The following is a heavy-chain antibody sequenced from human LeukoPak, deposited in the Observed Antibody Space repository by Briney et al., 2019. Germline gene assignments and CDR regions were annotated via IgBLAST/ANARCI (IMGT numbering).Heavy chain of an antibody. CDR3: ARGALERSYDYVWGSYRYDLPFDY. CDR1: GFTFDDYG. J-gene: IGHJ4*02. CDR2: INWNGGST. Sequence: GGSLRLSCAASGFTFDDYGMSWVRQAPGKGLEWVSGINWNGGSTGYADSVKGRFTISRDNAKNSLYLQMNSLRAEDTALYYCARGALERSYDYVWGSYRYDLPFDYWGQGTLVTVSS. V-gene: IGHV3-20*04. D-gene: IGHD3-16*02.